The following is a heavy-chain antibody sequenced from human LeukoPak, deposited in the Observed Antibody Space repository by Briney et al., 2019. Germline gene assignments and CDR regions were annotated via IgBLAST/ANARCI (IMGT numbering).Heavy chain of an antibody. CDR1: GFTFSSYG. Sequence: GGSLRLSCAASGFTFSSYGMHWVRQAPGKGLEWVAVIWYDGSNKYYADSVKGRFTISRDNSKNTLYLQMNSLRAEDTAVYYCARDWILWSGYYVSSYYGMDVWGQGTTVTVSS. CDR3: ARDWILWSGYYVSSYYGMDV. J-gene: IGHJ6*02. V-gene: IGHV3-33*01. CDR2: IWYDGSNK. D-gene: IGHD3-3*01.